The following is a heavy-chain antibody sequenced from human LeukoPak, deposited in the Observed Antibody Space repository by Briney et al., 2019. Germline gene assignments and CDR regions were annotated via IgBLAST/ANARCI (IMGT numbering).Heavy chain of an antibody. CDR1: GFTFSSYS. D-gene: IGHD3-10*01. Sequence: GGSLRLSCAASGFTFSSYSMNWVRQAPGKGLEWVSSIGSSSSYIYYADSVKGRFTISRDNAKNSLYLQMNSLRAEDTAVYYCARDPGGFPFDYWGQGTLVTVSS. V-gene: IGHV3-21*01. CDR3: ARDPGGFPFDY. CDR2: IGSSSSYI. J-gene: IGHJ4*02.